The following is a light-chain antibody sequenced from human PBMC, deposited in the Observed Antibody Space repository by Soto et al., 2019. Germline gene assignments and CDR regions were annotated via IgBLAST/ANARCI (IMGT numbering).Light chain of an antibody. J-gene: IGLJ1*01. CDR1: SSDVGGYNY. Sequence: QSALTQPPSASGSPGQSVTISCTGTSSDVGGYNYVSWYQHHQGKAPKLMIYEVSKRPSGLPDRFSGTKSGNTASLTVSGLRAENDVEYYCSSYAGNHGYGSGTGIKVTVL. CDR2: EVS. CDR3: SSYAGNHGYG. V-gene: IGLV2-8*01.